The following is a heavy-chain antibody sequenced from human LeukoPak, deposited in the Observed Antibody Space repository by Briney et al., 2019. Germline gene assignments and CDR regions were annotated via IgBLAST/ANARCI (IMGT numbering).Heavy chain of an antibody. CDR2: ITGSGATT. Sequence: GGSLRLSCAASGFTFSDYAMSWVRQAPGKGLEWVSTITGSGATTYYADSVKGRFTISRDNAKNPLYLQMNSLRAEDTAVYYCATDILTGSTYYYYYYGMDVWGQGTTVTVSS. CDR1: GFTFSDYA. J-gene: IGHJ6*02. D-gene: IGHD3-9*01. CDR3: ATDILTGSTYYYYYYGMDV. V-gene: IGHV3-23*01.